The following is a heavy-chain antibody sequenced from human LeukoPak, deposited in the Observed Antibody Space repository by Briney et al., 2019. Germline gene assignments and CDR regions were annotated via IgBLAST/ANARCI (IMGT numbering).Heavy chain of an antibody. V-gene: IGHV1-24*01. J-gene: IGHJ6*02. Sequence: ASVKVSCKVSGYTLTELSMHWVRQAPGKGLEWMGGFDPEDGETICAQKFQGRVTMTEDTSTDTAYMELSSLRSEDTAVYYCATPSYGDYVDYYYGMDVWGQGTTVTVSS. D-gene: IGHD4-17*01. CDR3: ATPSYGDYVDYYYGMDV. CDR1: GYTLTELS. CDR2: FDPEDGET.